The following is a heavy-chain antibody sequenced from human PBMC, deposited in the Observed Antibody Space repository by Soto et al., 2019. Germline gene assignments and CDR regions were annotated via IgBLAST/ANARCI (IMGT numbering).Heavy chain of an antibody. CDR2: IYHGGRT. CDR1: GDSVTNYF. CDR3: ARDPGYCTNGVCPIFDF. Sequence: TLSLTCTVSGDSVTNYFWSWMRQPPGKGLEWIGHIYHGGRTNYSPSLRSRVTMSLDSSKNQFSLNLSSVTAADTAVYFCARDPGYCTNGVCPIFDFWGQGLLVTVSA. V-gene: IGHV4-59*02. J-gene: IGHJ4*02. D-gene: IGHD2-8*01.